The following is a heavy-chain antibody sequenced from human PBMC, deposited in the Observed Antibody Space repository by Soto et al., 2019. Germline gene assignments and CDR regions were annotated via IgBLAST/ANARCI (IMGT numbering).Heavy chain of an antibody. CDR3: ARGAIAVAGISFFDY. J-gene: IGHJ4*02. Sequence: GASVKVSCKASGGTFSSYAISWVRQAPGQGLEWMGGIIPIFGTANYAQKFQGRVTITADKSTSTAYMGLSSLRSEDTAVYYCARGAIAVAGISFFDYWGQGTLVTVSS. CDR2: IIPIFGTA. V-gene: IGHV1-69*06. D-gene: IGHD6-19*01. CDR1: GGTFSSYA.